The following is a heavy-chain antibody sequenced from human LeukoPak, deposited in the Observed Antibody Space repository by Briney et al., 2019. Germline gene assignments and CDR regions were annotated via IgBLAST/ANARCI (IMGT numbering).Heavy chain of an antibody. CDR1: GFTFSSYG. Sequence: GGTLRLSCAASGFTFSSYGMSWVRQAPGKGLEWVSAISGSGGSTYYADSVKGRFTISRDNSKNTLYLQMNSLRAEDTAVYYCAKVPSAMDGYWGQGTLVTVSS. CDR2: ISGSGGST. J-gene: IGHJ4*02. CDR3: AKVPSAMDGY. V-gene: IGHV3-23*01. D-gene: IGHD5-18*01.